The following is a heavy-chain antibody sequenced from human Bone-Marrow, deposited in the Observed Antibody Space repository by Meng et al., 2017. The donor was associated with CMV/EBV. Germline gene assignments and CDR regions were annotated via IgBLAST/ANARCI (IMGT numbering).Heavy chain of an antibody. CDR1: GGFFSGYY. CDR3: ATVGLGMNWFDP. Sequence: QVQLQQWGAGLLKPSETLSLTCAVYGGFFSGYYWSWIRQPPGKGLEWIAEINHSGNTNYNPSLKSRVTISVDTSKNQFSLKLSSVTAADTAVYYCATVGLGMNWFDPWGQGTLVTASS. J-gene: IGHJ5*02. CDR2: INHSGNT. V-gene: IGHV4-34*01.